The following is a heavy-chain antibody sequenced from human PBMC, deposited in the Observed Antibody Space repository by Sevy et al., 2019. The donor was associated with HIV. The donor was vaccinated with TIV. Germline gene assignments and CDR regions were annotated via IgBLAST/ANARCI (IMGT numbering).Heavy chain of an antibody. V-gene: IGHV4-59*01. Sequence: SETLSLTCTVSGGSISSYYWSWIRQPPGKGLEWIGYIYYSGSTNYNPSLKSRVTISVDTSKNQFSLKLSSVTAADTAVYYCARGVSSSWSVDIKYYFDYWGQGTLVTVSS. CDR1: GGSISSYY. D-gene: IGHD6-13*01. CDR3: ARGVSSSWSVDIKYYFDY. J-gene: IGHJ4*02. CDR2: IYYSGST.